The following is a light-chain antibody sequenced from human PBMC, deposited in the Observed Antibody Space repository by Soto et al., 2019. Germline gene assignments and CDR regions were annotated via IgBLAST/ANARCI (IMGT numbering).Light chain of an antibody. CDR1: QNINNY. CDR2: DAS. V-gene: IGKV1-33*01. Sequence: DIQMTQSPSSLSASVGDIVTITGQASQNINNYLNWYQQKPGRAPKLLIYDASNLEAGVPSRFRGSGSGTDFTFTISSLQPEDFATYYCQQLNSYLITFGQGTRLEIK. J-gene: IGKJ5*01. CDR3: QQLNSYLIT.